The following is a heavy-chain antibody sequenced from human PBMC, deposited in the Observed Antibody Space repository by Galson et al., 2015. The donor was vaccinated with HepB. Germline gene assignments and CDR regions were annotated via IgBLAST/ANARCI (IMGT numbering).Heavy chain of an antibody. D-gene: IGHD3-10*01. CDR2: ISSSSSYT. CDR3: ARPSMVRGIDI. CDR1: GFTFSDYY. J-gene: IGHJ3*02. Sequence: SLRLSCAASGFTFSDYYMSWIRQAPGKGLEWVSYISSSSSYTNYADSVKGRFTISRDNSKNTLYLQMNSLRAEDTAVYYCARPSMVRGIDIWGQGTMVTVSS. V-gene: IGHV3-11*06.